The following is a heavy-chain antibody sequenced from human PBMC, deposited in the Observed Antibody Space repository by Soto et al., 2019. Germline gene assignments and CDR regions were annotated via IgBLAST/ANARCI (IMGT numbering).Heavy chain of an antibody. CDR1: GFTFSSYA. D-gene: IGHD3-10*01. CDR2: LSGSGGST. Sequence: EVQLLESGGGLVQPGGSLRLSCAASGFTFSSYAMSWVRQAPGKGLEWVSALSGSGGSTYYADSVKGRFSICRDNSTNTLYLQMNSLRAADTAVYYCAKDLTWSGELPRGFFDYWGQGPLVTVSS. CDR3: AKDLTWSGELPRGFFDY. V-gene: IGHV3-23*01. J-gene: IGHJ4*02.